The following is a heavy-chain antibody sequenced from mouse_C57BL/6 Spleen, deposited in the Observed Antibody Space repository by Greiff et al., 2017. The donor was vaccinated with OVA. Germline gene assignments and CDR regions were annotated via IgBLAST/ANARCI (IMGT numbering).Heavy chain of an antibody. CDR2: IYPGSGNT. CDR3: ARRGSSCYEDYFYY. J-gene: IGHJ2*01. V-gene: IGHV1-76*01. D-gene: IGHD3-2*02. CDR1: GYTFTDYY. Sequence: VKLQESGAELVRPGASVKLSCKASGYTFTDYYINWVKQRPGQGLEWIARIYPGSGNTYYNDKFKGKATRTAATSSCTAYMQLSSLTSEDSAFYFCARRGSSCYEDYFYYWGQGTTLTFSS.